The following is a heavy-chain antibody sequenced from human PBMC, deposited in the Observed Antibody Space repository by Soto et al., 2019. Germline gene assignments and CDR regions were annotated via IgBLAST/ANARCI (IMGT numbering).Heavy chain of an antibody. Sequence: QVQLVQSGAEVKKPGASVKVSCKASGYTFTSYGISWVRQAPGQGLEWMGWISAYNGNTKYAQKLQGRVTMTTDTATSAAYMGVRSLRSDDPAVYYCARDLAVGLVDYWGQGTLVTVSS. D-gene: IGHD6-19*01. CDR1: GYTFTSYG. J-gene: IGHJ4*02. CDR2: ISAYNGNT. CDR3: ARDLAVGLVDY. V-gene: IGHV1-18*01.